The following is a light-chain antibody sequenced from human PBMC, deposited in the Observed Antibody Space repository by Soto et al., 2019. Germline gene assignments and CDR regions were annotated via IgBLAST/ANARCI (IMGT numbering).Light chain of an antibody. J-gene: IGKJ1*01. CDR1: QSVSSY. CDR3: QHRFSWPPA. CDR2: GAS. Sequence: EIVLTQSPATLSLSPGERATLSCRASQSVSSYLAWYQQKPGQAPRLLIYGASTRAAGIPARFSGSGYGTDFTLTISGLEPEDFAVYYCQHRFSWPPAFGQGTKVDI. V-gene: IGKV3-11*01.